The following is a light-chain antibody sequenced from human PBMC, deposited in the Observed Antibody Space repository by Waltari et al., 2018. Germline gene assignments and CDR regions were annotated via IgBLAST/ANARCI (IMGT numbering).Light chain of an antibody. CDR3: QQRSDWPLA. J-gene: IGKJ4*01. Sequence: ETVLTQSPATLSLSPGERATPSCRASQSISTYLAWYQQRPGQAPRLLIYDASNRASGIPARFSGSGSGTDFTLTISSLEPEDFAVYYCQQRSDWPLAFGGGTKVEI. CDR1: QSISTY. V-gene: IGKV3-11*01. CDR2: DAS.